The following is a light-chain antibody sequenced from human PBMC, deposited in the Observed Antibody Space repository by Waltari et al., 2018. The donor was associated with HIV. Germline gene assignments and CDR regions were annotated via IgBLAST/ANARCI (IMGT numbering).Light chain of an antibody. CDR1: QSVRSN. Sequence: EIVMTQSPGTLSVSPGESVTLSCRASQSVRSNLAWYQQKFGQAPRLLVYGSSTRATDIPARFSGSGSGTQFTLAISSLQSEDFAVYYCQQYYNWPRTFGQGTKVEVK. J-gene: IGKJ1*01. CDR2: GSS. V-gene: IGKV3-15*01. CDR3: QQYYNWPRT.